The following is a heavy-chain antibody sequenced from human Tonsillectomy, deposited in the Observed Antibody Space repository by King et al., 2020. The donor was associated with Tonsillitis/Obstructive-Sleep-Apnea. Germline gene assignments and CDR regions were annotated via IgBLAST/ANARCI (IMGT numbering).Heavy chain of an antibody. CDR3: ARGYSSSQPYYYYMDV. CDR2: IYSGGST. Sequence: VQLVESGGGLIQPGGSLRLSCAASGFTVSSNYMSWVRQAPGKGLEWVSVIYSGGSTYYADSVKGRFTISRDNSKNTLYLQMNRLRAEETAVYYCARGYSSSQPYYYYMDVWGKGTTVTVSS. CDR1: GFTVSSNY. J-gene: IGHJ6*03. V-gene: IGHV3-53*01. D-gene: IGHD6-6*01.